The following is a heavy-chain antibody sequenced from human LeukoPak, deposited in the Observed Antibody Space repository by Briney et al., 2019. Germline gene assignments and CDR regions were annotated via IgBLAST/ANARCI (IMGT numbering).Heavy chain of an antibody. Sequence: SEPLSLTCTVSGGSISSYYWSWIRQPAGKGLEWVGRIYTSGSTNYNPSLKSRVTMSVDTSKNQFSLKLSSVTAADTAVYYCARDSASAAAGPIAAGFGYWGQGTLVTVSS. CDR1: GGSISSYY. V-gene: IGHV4-4*07. J-gene: IGHJ4*02. D-gene: IGHD6-13*01. CDR3: ARDSASAAAGPIAAGFGY. CDR2: IYTSGST.